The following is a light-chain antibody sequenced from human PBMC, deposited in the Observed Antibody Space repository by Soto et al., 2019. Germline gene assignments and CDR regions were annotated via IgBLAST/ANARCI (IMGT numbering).Light chain of an antibody. CDR2: GAS. CDR1: QSVSSR. V-gene: IGKV3-15*01. CDR3: QQYNNWPPIT. Sequence: EIVTTQSPATLSGSPGERVTLSCGASQSVSSRLAWYHQKPGQSPRLLIYGASTRATGIPDRFSGSGSGTEFTLTISSLQSEDFAVYYCQQYNNWPPITFGQGTRLEIK. J-gene: IGKJ5*01.